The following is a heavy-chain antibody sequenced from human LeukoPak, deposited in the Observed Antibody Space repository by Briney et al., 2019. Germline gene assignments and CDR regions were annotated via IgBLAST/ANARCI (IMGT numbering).Heavy chain of an antibody. CDR2: ISAYDGNT. J-gene: IGHJ3*02. Sequence: ASVKVSCKASGYTFDNYGISWVRQAPGQGLEWMGWISAYDGNTNYANKLQGRVTMTTDASTSTAFMELRSLTSDDTHVYFCARDFGMFTISHGDAFAIWGQGTVVTVSS. D-gene: IGHD5-24*01. V-gene: IGHV1-18*01. CDR1: GYTFDNYG. CDR3: ARDFGMFTISHGDAFAI.